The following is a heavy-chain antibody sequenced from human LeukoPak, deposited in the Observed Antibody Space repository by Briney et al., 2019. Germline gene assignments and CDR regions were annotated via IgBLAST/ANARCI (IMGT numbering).Heavy chain of an antibody. V-gene: IGHV4-59*01. Sequence: SETLSLTCTVSGGSISTYYWSWIRQPPGKGLEWIGYIYYSGSANYNPSLKSRVTISVDTSKNQFSLKLSSVTAADTAVYYCARDAEYFQHWGQGTLVTVSS. CDR2: IYYSGSA. CDR3: ARDAEYFQH. CDR1: GGSISTYY. J-gene: IGHJ1*01.